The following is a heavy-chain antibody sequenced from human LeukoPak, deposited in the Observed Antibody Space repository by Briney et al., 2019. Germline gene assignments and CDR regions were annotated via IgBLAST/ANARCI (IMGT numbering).Heavy chain of an antibody. CDR2: IWYDGSHK. V-gene: IGHV3-33*01. CDR1: GYSFSSQG. CDR3: ARLWGAVSGYFDY. J-gene: IGHJ4*02. Sequence: GGSLRLSCAVSGYSFSSQGMHWVRQAPGKGLEWLAAIWYDGSHKYYADSVKGRFSISRDNFENMLYLQMDSLRAEDTTLYYCARLWGAVSGYFDYWGQGTLVTVSS. D-gene: IGHD6-19*01.